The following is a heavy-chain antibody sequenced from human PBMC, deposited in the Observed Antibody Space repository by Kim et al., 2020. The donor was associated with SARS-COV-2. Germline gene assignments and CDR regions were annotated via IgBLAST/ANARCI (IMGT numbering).Heavy chain of an antibody. V-gene: IGHV4-59*01. Sequence: SETLSLTCTVSGGSISSYYWSWIRQPPGKGLEWIGYIYYSGSTNYNPSLKSRVTISVDTSKNQFSLKLSYLTAADTAVYYCARVGTLLWRTKTYYFDYWGQGTVVSVSS. CDR1: GGSISSYY. CDR2: IYYSGST. D-gene: IGHD7-27*01. CDR3: ARVGTLLWRTKTYYFDY. J-gene: IGHJ4*02.